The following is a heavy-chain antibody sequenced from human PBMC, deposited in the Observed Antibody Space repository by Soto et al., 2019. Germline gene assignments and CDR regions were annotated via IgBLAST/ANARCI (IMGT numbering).Heavy chain of an antibody. V-gene: IGHV3-23*01. Sequence: GSLRLSCAASGFTLSSYAMSWVRQAPGKGLEWVSAISGSGGSTYYADSVKGRFTISRDNSKNTLYLQMNSLRAEDTAVYYCAKEEAYSSSWYYYYGMDVWGQGTTVTVSS. CDR2: ISGSGGST. CDR3: AKEEAYSSSWYYYYGMDV. D-gene: IGHD6-13*01. J-gene: IGHJ6*02. CDR1: GFTLSSYA.